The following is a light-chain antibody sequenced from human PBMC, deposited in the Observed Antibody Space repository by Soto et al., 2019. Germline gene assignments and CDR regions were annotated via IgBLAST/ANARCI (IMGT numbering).Light chain of an antibody. CDR3: QQYRSAAPFT. Sequence: EVVLTQSPVTLSLSPGERATLSCRASQSFRGLLAWYQQKPGQAPRLLIYDAYNRATGIPPRFSGSGSGTDFTLTITSLQAEDVAVYYCQQYRSAAPFTFGQGTKLEIK. CDR2: DAY. V-gene: IGKV3-11*01. J-gene: IGKJ2*01. CDR1: QSFRGL.